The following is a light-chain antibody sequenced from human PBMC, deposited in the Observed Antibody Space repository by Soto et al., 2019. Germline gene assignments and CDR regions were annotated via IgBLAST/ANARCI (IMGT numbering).Light chain of an antibody. J-gene: IGKJ2*01. CDR1: QSISDS. Sequence: DIQMTQSPSTLSAYVGDRVTITCRASQSISDSLAWYQQKLGKAPKLLIYKASILESGVPSRFSGSGSGTEFTLTINSLQPDDLATYFCQHYDTYSYNFGQGTKLEIK. CDR2: KAS. CDR3: QHYDTYSYN. V-gene: IGKV1-5*03.